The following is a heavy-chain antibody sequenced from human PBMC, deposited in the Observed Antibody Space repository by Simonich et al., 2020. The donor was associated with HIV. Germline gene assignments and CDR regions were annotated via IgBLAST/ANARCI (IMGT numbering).Heavy chain of an antibody. CDR1: GFSFSSHW. CDR3: ARNVDWALFDY. J-gene: IGHJ4*02. Sequence: EVQLVESGGGLVQPGGSLRLSCAGAGFSFSSHWMNWVRKAPGQGQGWVANITQDVNEKYSVDSVKGRFTISRDNAKTSLFLEMNSLGAEETAVYYCARNVDWALFDYWGQGTLVTVSS. D-gene: IGHD3-9*01. V-gene: IGHV3-7*01. CDR2: ITQDVNEK.